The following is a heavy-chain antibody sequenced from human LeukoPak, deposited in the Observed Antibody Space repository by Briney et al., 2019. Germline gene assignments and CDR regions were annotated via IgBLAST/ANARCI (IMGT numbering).Heavy chain of an antibody. J-gene: IGHJ3*02. V-gene: IGHV3-48*01. CDR1: GFTFSSYS. Sequence: PGGSLRLSCAASGFTFSSYSMNWVRQAPGKGLEWVSSISRSGSTKYYADSVKGRFTISRDNSKNTLYLQMNSLRAEDTAVYYCAKGGRYSGYDFWAFDIWGQGTMVTVSS. CDR2: ISRSGSTK. CDR3: AKGGRYSGYDFWAFDI. D-gene: IGHD5-12*01.